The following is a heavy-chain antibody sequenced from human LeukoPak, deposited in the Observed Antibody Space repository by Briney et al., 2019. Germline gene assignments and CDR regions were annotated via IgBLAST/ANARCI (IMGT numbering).Heavy chain of an antibody. J-gene: IGHJ4*02. Sequence: ASVKVSCKASGYTFTGYYMHWVRQAPGQGLEWMGWINHNSGGTNYAQKFQGRVTMTRDTSISTAYMELSRLRSDDTAVYYCARIDSSGYYRENYFDYWGQGTLVTVSS. CDR1: GYTFTGYY. CDR3: ARIDSSGYYRENYFDY. CDR2: INHNSGGT. D-gene: IGHD3-22*01. V-gene: IGHV1-2*02.